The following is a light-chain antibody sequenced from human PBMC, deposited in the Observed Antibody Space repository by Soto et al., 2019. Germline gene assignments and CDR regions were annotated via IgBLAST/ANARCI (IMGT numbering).Light chain of an antibody. Sequence: DIQMTQSPSSLSASVGDRFTITCRSSQSISSYLNWYQQKPGKAPKLLIYAASSLQSGVPSRFSGSGSGTDFTLTISSLQPEDFATYYCQQSYSTLTWTFGQGTKVAI. CDR1: QSISSY. V-gene: IGKV1-39*01. J-gene: IGKJ1*01. CDR3: QQSYSTLTWT. CDR2: AAS.